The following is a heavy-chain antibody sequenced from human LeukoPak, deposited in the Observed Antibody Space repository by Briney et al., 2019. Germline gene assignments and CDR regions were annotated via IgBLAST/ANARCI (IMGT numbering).Heavy chain of an antibody. J-gene: IGHJ3*02. Sequence: SETLSLTCAVYGGSFSGYYWSWIRQPPGKGLEWIGEINHSGSTNYNPSLKSRVTISVDTSKNQFSLKLSSVTAADTAVYYCARRRIQLWLRRAFDIWGQGTMVTVSS. CDR3: ARRRIQLWLRRAFDI. V-gene: IGHV4-34*01. CDR2: INHSGST. CDR1: GGSFSGYY. D-gene: IGHD5-18*01.